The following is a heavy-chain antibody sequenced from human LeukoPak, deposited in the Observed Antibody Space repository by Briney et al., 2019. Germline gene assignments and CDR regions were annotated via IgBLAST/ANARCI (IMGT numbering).Heavy chain of an antibody. J-gene: IGHJ5*02. V-gene: IGHV3-21*01. CDR3: ARVVGGTNWFDP. D-gene: IGHD1-26*01. CDR2: ISSSSSYI. CDR1: GFXFSSYS. Sequence: GGSLRLSCAASGFXFSSYSMNWVRQAPGKGLEWVSSISSSSSYIYYADSVKGRFTISRDNAKNSLYLQMNSLRAEDTAVYYCARVVGGTNWFDPWGQGTLVTVSS.